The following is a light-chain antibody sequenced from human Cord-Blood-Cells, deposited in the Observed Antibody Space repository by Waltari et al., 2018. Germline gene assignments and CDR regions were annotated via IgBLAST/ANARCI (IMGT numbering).Light chain of an antibody. Sequence: QSALTQPASVSGSPGQSITIPCTGTSCDVGSYNLVSWYQQHPGKAPKLMIYEGSKRPSGVSNRFSGSKSGNTASLTISGLQAEDEADYYCCSYAGSSTYVFGTGTKVTVL. CDR2: EGS. CDR1: SCDVGSYNL. J-gene: IGLJ1*01. V-gene: IGLV2-23*01. CDR3: CSYAGSSTYV.